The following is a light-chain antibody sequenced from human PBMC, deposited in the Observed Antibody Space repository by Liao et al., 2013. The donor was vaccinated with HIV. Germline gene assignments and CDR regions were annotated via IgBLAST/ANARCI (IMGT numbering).Light chain of an antibody. CDR2: QDK. CDR3: QAWDTTTVL. J-gene: IGLJ2*01. V-gene: IGLV3-1*01. Sequence: SYELTQPPSVSVSPGQTARITCSGNKLGEKYTSWYQQKPGQSPVVVMYQDKKRPSGIPERFSGSISGNTGTLTISGTQSMDEAEYYCQAWDTTTVLFGGGTKLTVL. CDR1: KLGEKY.